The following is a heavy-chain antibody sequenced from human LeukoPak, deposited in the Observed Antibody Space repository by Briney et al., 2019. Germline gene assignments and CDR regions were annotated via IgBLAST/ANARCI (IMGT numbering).Heavy chain of an antibody. J-gene: IGHJ4*02. V-gene: IGHV1-18*01. CDR2: ISTYNGNT. CDR3: ARRYCRGGSCGTADY. CDR1: GYTFSNYG. D-gene: IGHD2-15*01. Sequence: ASVKVSCKASGYTFSNYGINWVRQAPGQGLEWMGWISTYNGNTNYTQNLQRRVTMTTDTSTSTAYMELRSLKSDDTAVYYCARRYCRGGSCGTADYWGQGTLVTVSS.